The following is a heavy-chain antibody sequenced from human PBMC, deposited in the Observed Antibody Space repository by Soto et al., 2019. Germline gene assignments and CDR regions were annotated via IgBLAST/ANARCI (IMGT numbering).Heavy chain of an antibody. V-gene: IGHV1-24*01. J-gene: IGHJ5*02. D-gene: IGHD3-16*02. CDR3: STSYVSMIMFGGVIGSFVP. Sequence: SVXVSCKVSGYTLTELSIHWVRQAPXKXXERMGVFDPEDGETIYAQKFQGRVTMTEDTSTDTAYMELSSLRSEDTAVYYCSTSYVSMIMFGGVIGSFVPWGQGTLVTVSS. CDR2: FDPEDGET. CDR1: GYTLTELS.